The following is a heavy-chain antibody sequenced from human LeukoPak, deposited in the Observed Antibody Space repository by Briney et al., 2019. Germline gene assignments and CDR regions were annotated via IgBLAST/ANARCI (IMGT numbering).Heavy chain of an antibody. CDR3: ARESGSYEAYFDY. CDR1: GGTFSSYA. V-gene: IGHV1-69*13. D-gene: IGHD1-26*01. CDR2: IFPIFATA. J-gene: IGHJ4*02. Sequence: SVKVSCKASGGTFSSYAISWVRQAPGQGLEWMGRIFPIFATANYAQKFQGRVTITADESTSIAYMELSSLRSEDTAVYYCARESGSYEAYFDYWGQGTLVTVSS.